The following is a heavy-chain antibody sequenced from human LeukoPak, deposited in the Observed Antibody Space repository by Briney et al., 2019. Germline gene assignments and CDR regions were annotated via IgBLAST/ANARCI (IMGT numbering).Heavy chain of an antibody. CDR3: ARVGGGYFDTSGSYYNYYYYMDV. D-gene: IGHD3-22*01. J-gene: IGHJ6*03. CDR1: EYSFRLYE. CDR2: ISSSGTII. Sequence: SGGPLRLSCAASEYSFRLYEINSVGQPPRKRQNCLSYISSSGTIIYYADSVKGRFTISRDNAKNSLFLDMNSLRAEDTAVYYCARVGGGYFDTSGSYYNYYYYMDVWGKGTTVTVSS. V-gene: IGHV3-48*03.